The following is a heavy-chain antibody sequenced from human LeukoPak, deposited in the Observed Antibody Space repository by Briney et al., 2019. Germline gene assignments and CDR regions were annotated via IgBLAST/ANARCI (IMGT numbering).Heavy chain of an antibody. Sequence: GGSLRLSCSASGFTVSSKYLSWVRQAPGKGLEWVSVIYSDDNTNYADSVKGRFSMSRDNSKNMVYLEMNSLRVEDTAVYYCARDRVDTAMVRGTYHYYYYGVDVWGQGTTVTVSS. V-gene: IGHV3-66*01. J-gene: IGHJ6*02. CDR1: GFTVSSKY. CDR3: ARDRVDTAMVRGTYHYYYYGVDV. D-gene: IGHD5-18*01. CDR2: IYSDDNT.